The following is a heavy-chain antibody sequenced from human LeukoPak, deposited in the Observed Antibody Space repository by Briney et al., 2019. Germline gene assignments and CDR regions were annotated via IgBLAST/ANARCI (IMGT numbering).Heavy chain of an antibody. V-gene: IGHV1-18*01. CDR2: ISAYNGNT. CDR3: ARDSPGTAMVKSDY. J-gene: IGHJ4*02. Sequence: ASVNVSCKASGYTFTSYGISWVRQAPGQGLEWMGWISAYNGNTNYAQKLQGRVTMTTDTSTSTAYMELRSLRSDDTAVYYCARDSPGTAMVKSDYWGQGTLVTVSS. CDR1: GYTFTSYG. D-gene: IGHD5-18*01.